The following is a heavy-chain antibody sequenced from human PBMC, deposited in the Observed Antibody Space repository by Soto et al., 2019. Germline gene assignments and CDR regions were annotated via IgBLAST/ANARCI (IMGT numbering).Heavy chain of an antibody. V-gene: IGHV5-10-1*01. D-gene: IGHD3-16*01. Sequence: GESRKISCKGSGYSFAGYWITWVRQKPGKGLEWMGRIDPSDSQTYYSPSFRGHVTISVTKSITTVFLQWSSLRASDTAMYYCARQIYVSYTGPNFQYSIDFWGQGTPVTVSS. J-gene: IGHJ4*02. CDR3: ARQIYVSYTGPNFQYSIDF. CDR1: GYSFAGYW. CDR2: IDPSDSQT.